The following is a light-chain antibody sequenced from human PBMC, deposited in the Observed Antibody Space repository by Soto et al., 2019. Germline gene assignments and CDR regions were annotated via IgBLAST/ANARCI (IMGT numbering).Light chain of an antibody. CDR1: NNDVGRYSY. CDR2: EVR. Sequence: QSALTQPASVSGTPGQSITITCAGSNNDVGRYSYVSWYQQYPGKTPKLIIYEVRLRPSGISDRFSGSKSVITASLTISGLQPEDEADYYCASYTTDTTRLFGTGTKVTVL. V-gene: IGLV2-14*01. CDR3: ASYTTDTTRL. J-gene: IGLJ1*01.